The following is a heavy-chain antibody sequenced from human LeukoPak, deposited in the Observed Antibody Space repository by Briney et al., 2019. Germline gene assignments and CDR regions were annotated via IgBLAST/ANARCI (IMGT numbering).Heavy chain of an antibody. CDR2: ISLDGSRK. CDR3: VRDRAVSWLDS. CDR1: GLTSTSHG. J-gene: IGHJ5*01. Sequence: GGSLRLSCAASGLTSTSHGFHWVRQAPGRGLEWLTFISLDGSRKSYADSVKGRFTFSGDDSKNTLYLEMNSLRAEDTATYYCVRDRAVSWLDSWGLGTLVTVSS. V-gene: IGHV3-33*05. D-gene: IGHD3-10*01.